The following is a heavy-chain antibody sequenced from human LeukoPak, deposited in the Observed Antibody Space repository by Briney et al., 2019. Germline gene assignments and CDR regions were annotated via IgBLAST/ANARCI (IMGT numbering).Heavy chain of an antibody. CDR1: GGSISSGGYY. CDR3: ARVLGAETTFDS. CDR2: FYYSGST. V-gene: IGHV4-31*03. Sequence: SETLSLTCTVSGGSISSGGYYWSWIRQHPGKGLEWIGYFYYSGSTYYNPSLKSRVTISVDTSKNQFSLKLSSVTAADTAVYYCARVLGAETTFDSWGQGTLVSVSS. J-gene: IGHJ4*02. D-gene: IGHD4-11*01.